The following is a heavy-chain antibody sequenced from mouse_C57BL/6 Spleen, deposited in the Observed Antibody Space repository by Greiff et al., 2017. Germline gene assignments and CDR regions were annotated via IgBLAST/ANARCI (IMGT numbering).Heavy chain of an antibody. CDR1: GYSITSGYY. J-gene: IGHJ2*01. CDR3: ARGYYYGSSYLYYFDY. V-gene: IGHV3-6*01. D-gene: IGHD1-1*01. CDR2: ISYDGSN. Sequence: ESGPGLVKPSQSLSLTCSVTGYSITSGYYWNWIRQFPGNKLEWMGYISYDGSNNYKPSLKNRISITRDTSKNQFFLKLNSVTTEDTATYYCARGYYYGSSYLYYFDYWGQGTTLTVSS.